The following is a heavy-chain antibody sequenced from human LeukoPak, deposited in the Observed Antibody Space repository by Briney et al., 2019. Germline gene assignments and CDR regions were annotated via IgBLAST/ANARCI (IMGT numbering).Heavy chain of an antibody. CDR1: RFTFSSYA. CDR3: AKDTFSPILGILHY. V-gene: IGHV3-23*01. CDR2: ISGSGGNT. D-gene: IGHD1-26*01. J-gene: IGHJ4*01. Sequence: PGGSLRLSCSASRFTFSSYAMGCVPQAPGKGLEWVSAISGSGGNTYYAASVKGRFTISRPNSKNPLYLQMNSLRAEDPAVYYCAKDTFSPILGILHYSGHGTLVTVSS.